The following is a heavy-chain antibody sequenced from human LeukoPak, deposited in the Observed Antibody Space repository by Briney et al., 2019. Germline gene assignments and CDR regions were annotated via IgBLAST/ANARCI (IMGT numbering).Heavy chain of an antibody. D-gene: IGHD6-13*01. CDR3: VKGGLGMYSTIWD. CDR2: ISGNSAGT. CDR1: GFTFSTYA. Sequence: GGSLRLSCAASGFTFSTYAMTWVRQAPGQGLEWVSVISGNSAGTNYADSVKGRFTISRDNSKNTLYLQMNSLRAEDTAVYYCVKGGLGMYSTIWDWGQGTLVTVSS. J-gene: IGHJ4*02. V-gene: IGHV3-23*01.